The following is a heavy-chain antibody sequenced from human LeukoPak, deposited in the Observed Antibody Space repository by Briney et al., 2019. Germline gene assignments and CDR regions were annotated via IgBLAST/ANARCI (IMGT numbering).Heavy chain of an antibody. CDR1: GFTFSDYY. J-gene: IGHJ4*02. CDR3: ARRAGAYSHPYDY. Sequence: GGSLRLSCAASGFTFSDYYMSWIRQAPGKGLEWVSYTSSSGSTIYYSDSVKGRFTISRDNSKNTLYLQMNSLRAEDTAVYYCARRAGAYSHPYDYWGQGTLVTVSS. V-gene: IGHV3-11*01. CDR2: TSSSGSTI. D-gene: IGHD4/OR15-4a*01.